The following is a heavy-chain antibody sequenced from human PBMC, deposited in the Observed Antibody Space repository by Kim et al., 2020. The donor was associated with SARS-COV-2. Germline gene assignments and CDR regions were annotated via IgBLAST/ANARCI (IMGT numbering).Heavy chain of an antibody. V-gene: IGHV4-59*13. CDR2: IDYSGRT. D-gene: IGHD6-13*01. J-gene: IGHJ6*02. Sequence: SETLSLTCTVSGGAISNYYWSWIRQPPGKGLEWIGYIDYSGRTNYNPSLKSRVTISLDPSKNQFSLKLSSVAAADTAVYYCARDRIAAAGTGDYSGMDVWGQGTTVTVSS. CDR3: ARDRIAAAGTGDYSGMDV. CDR1: GGAISNYY.